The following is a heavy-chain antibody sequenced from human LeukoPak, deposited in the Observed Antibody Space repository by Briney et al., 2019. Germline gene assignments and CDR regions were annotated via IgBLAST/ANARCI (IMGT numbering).Heavy chain of an antibody. J-gene: IGHJ4*02. CDR2: IYHSGST. V-gene: IGHV4-38-2*01. Sequence: SETLSLTCAVSGYSISGGYYWGWIRQPPGKGLEWIGSIYHSGSTYYNPSLKSRVTISVDTSKNQFSLKLSSVTAADTAVYYCASRQIYCSSTSCLDYWGQGTLVTVSS. CDR1: GYSISGGYY. D-gene: IGHD2-2*01. CDR3: ASRQIYCSSTSCLDY.